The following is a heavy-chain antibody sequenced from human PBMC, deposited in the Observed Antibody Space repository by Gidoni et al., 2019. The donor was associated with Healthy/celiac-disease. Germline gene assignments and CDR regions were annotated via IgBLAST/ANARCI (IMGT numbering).Heavy chain of an antibody. J-gene: IGHJ4*02. Sequence: EVQLVESGGGLIQPGRSLRLSCAASGFTFADYAMHWVRQAPGKGLEWFSGISWNSGSIGYADSVKGRFTISRDNAKNSLYLQMNSLRAEDTALYYCAKAVKYQLLSAYFDYWGQGTLVTVSS. CDR2: ISWNSGSI. D-gene: IGHD2-2*01. V-gene: IGHV3-9*01. CDR3: AKAVKYQLLSAYFDY. CDR1: GFTFADYA.